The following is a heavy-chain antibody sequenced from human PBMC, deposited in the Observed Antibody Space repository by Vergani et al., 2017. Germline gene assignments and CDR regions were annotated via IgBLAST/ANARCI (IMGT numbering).Heavy chain of an antibody. J-gene: IGHJ4*02. Sequence: QVHLVQSGPEVQKPGASVTVSCKPSGYTFTAYYLHWARQAPGQGLEWVGWINPYNGDTKYSQDFEGRVTMSRDTSSNTAYMEVSSLRSDDTAVYYCARFRPLHCDRPSCYRLDYWGPGTPVTVSS. CDR3: ARFRPLHCDRPSCYRLDY. CDR2: INPYNGDT. CDR1: GYTFTAYY. D-gene: IGHD2-2*01. V-gene: IGHV1-2*02.